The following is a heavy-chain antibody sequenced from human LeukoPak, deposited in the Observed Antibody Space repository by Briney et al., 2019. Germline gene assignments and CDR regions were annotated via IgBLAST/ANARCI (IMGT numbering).Heavy chain of an antibody. CDR1: RGSISGYS. CDR2: IYYSGDT. CDR3: ARDSSGWYYFDY. D-gene: IGHD6-19*01. J-gene: IGHJ4*02. V-gene: IGHV4-59*01. Sequence: SETLSLTCTVSRGSISGYSWSWIRQSPGGGLEWIGYIYYSGDTAYNPSLRSRVTMSVDTSKNQFSLKLSSVTAADTAVYYCARDSSGWYYFDYWGQGTLVTVSS.